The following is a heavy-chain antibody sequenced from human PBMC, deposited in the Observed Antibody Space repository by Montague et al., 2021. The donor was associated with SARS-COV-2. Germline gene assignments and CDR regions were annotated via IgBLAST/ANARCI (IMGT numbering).Heavy chain of an antibody. CDR2: ISYHGNT. J-gene: IGHJ4*02. D-gene: IGHD3-22*01. CDR1: GGSISSSNW. Sequence: SETLSLTCAVSGGSISSSNWWSWVRRPPGKGLEWIGHISYHGNTNYNPSLKSRVTISIDTSRNQFSLKVSSVTATDTAIYYCARRLDYWDSSGQRRHFDYWGQGTLVTVSS. CDR3: ARRLDYWDSSGQRRHFDY. V-gene: IGHV4/OR15-8*02.